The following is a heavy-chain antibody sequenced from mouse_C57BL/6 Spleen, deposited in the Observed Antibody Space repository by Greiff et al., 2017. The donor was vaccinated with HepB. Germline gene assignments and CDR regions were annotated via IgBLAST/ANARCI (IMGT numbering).Heavy chain of an antibody. CDR3: ARNNYGSSPFAY. J-gene: IGHJ3*01. V-gene: IGHV1-81*01. CDR1: GYTFTSYG. CDR2: IYPRSGNT. Sequence: LVESGAELARPGASVKLSCKASGYTFTSYGISWVKQRTGQGLEWIGEIYPRSGNTYYNEKFKGKATLTADKSSSTAYMELRSLTSEDSAVYFCARNNYGSSPFAYWGQGTLVTVSA. D-gene: IGHD1-1*01.